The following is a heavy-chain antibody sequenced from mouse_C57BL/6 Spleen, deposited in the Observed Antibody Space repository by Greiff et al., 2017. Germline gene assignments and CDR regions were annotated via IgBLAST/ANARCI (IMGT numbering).Heavy chain of an antibody. J-gene: IGHJ3*01. CDR2: IDPTRGGT. Sequence: VQLQQPGAELVKPGASVKLSCKASGYTFTSYWMHWVKQRPGRGLEWIGRIDPTRGGTKYNEKFKIKATLTVDKPSSTAYMQLSSLTSEDSAVYYCASPYYDYDGAWFAYWGQGTLVTVSA. D-gene: IGHD2-4*01. V-gene: IGHV1-72*01. CDR3: ASPYYDYDGAWFAY. CDR1: GYTFTSYW.